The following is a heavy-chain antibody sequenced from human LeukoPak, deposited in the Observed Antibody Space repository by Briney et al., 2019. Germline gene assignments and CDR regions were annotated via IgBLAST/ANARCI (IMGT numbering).Heavy chain of an antibody. D-gene: IGHD2-2*01. V-gene: IGHV1-69*04. CDR1: GGTFSSYG. J-gene: IGHJ4*02. CDR3: ARAGYCSSTSCYYYFDY. CDR2: IIPILGIA. Sequence: SVKGFCKASGGTFSSYGISWGRQAPGQRAEWMGRIIPILGIANYAQKFQGRVTITADKSTSTAYMELSSLRSEDTAVYYCARAGYCSSTSCYYYFDYWGQGTLVTVSS.